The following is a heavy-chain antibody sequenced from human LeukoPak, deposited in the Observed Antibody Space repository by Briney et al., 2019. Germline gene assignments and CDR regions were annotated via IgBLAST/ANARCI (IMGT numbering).Heavy chain of an antibody. J-gene: IGHJ4*02. Sequence: PVASVKVSCKASGYTFTSYAMHWVRQAPGQRLEWMGWINAGNGNTKYSQKFQGRVTITRDTSASTAYMEPSSLRSEDTAVYYCARDSPISGQWLVLFMDHWGQGTLVTVSS. D-gene: IGHD6-19*01. CDR1: GYTFTSYA. CDR2: INAGNGNT. CDR3: ARDSPISGQWLVLFMDH. V-gene: IGHV1-3*01.